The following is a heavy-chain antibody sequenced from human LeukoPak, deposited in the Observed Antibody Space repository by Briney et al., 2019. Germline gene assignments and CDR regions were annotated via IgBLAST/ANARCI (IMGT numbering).Heavy chain of an antibody. Sequence: GGSLRLSCAASGFTFSSYSMNWVRQAPGKGLEWVSYISSSSSTIYYADSVKGRFTISRDNAKNSLYLQMNSLRAEDTAVYYCAKDSHDFWSGYYRGYFDYWGQGTLVTVSS. CDR2: ISSSSSTI. CDR3: AKDSHDFWSGYYRGYFDY. D-gene: IGHD3-3*01. V-gene: IGHV3-48*04. J-gene: IGHJ4*02. CDR1: GFTFSSYS.